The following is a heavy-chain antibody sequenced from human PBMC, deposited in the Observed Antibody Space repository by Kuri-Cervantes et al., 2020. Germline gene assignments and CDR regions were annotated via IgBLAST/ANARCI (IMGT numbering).Heavy chain of an antibody. V-gene: IGHV1-18*01. CDR2: ISAYNGNT. CDR1: GGTFSSYA. J-gene: IGHJ4*02. CDR3: ARGVYYYDSSGYYYTY. D-gene: IGHD3-22*01. Sequence: ASVKVSCKASGGTFSSYAISWVRQAPGQGLEWMGWISAYNGNTNYAQKLQGRVTMTTDTSTSTAYMELRSLRSDDTAVYYCARGVYYYDSSGYYYTYWGQGTLVTVSS.